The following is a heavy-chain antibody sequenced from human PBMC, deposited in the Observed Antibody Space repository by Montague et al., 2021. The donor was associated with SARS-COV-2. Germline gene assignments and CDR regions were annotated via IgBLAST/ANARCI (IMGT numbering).Heavy chain of an antibody. CDR3: ARTSGWYGCWYFDL. CDR1: GGSISSYY. CDR2: IYYSGST. V-gene: IGHV4-59*01. D-gene: IGHD6-19*01. Sequence: SETLSLTCTVSGGSISSYYWSWIRQPPGKGLEWIGYIYYSGSTNYNPSLKSRVTISVDTSKNQFSLKLSSVTAADTAVYYCARTSGWYGCWYFDLWGRGTLVTVSS. J-gene: IGHJ2*01.